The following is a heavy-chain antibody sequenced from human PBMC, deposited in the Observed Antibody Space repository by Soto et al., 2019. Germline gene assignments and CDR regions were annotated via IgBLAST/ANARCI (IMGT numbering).Heavy chain of an antibody. CDR1: VGSFSGYY. CDR3: ASDYCSGGSCYWFDP. D-gene: IGHD2-15*01. V-gene: IGHV4-34*01. J-gene: IGHJ5*02. CDR2: INHSGST. Sequence: SETLSLTCAVYVGSFSGYYWSLIRQPPGKGLEWIGEINHSGSTNYNPSLKSRVTISVDTSKNQFSLKLSSVTAADTAVYYCASDYCSGGSCYWFDPWGQGTMVTVSS.